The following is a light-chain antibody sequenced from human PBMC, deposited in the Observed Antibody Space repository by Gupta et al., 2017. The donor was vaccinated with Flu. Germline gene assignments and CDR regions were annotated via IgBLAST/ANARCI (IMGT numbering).Light chain of an antibody. V-gene: IGLV1-44*01. CDR2: ENN. CDR1: SSNIGNNL. CDR3: GTWDDSLGVYV. Sequence: RVSISCSGSSSNIGNNLVNWYQHLPGAAPKLLIYENNKRPSGVPDRFSGSTSGTSASLDITGLQSGDEADYYWGTWDDSLGVYVFGTGTKVTVL. J-gene: IGLJ1*01.